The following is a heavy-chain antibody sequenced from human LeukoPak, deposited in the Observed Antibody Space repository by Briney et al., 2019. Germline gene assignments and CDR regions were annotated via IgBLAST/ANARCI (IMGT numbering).Heavy chain of an antibody. Sequence: ASVKVSFKASGYTFTGYYMHWVRQAPGQGLEWMGWINPNSGGTNYAQKFQGRVTMTRDTSTSTVYMELSSLRSEDTAVYYCARAREDSSSWLGSYYYYMDVWGKGTTVTVSS. V-gene: IGHV1-2*02. CDR1: GYTFTGYY. CDR2: INPNSGGT. J-gene: IGHJ6*03. CDR3: ARAREDSSSWLGSYYYYMDV. D-gene: IGHD6-13*01.